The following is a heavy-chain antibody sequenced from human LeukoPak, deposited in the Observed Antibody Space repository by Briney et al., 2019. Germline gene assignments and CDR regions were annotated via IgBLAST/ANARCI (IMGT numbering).Heavy chain of an antibody. D-gene: IGHD3-10*01. J-gene: IGHJ4*02. V-gene: IGHV3-23*01. CDR1: GFTFSSYS. CDR3: ATTHSYGSGSYYKSDY. Sequence: GGSLRLSCAASGFTFSSYSMNWVRQAPGKGLEWVSAISGSGGSTYYADSVKGRFTISRDNSKNTLYLQMNSLRAEDTAVYYCATTHSYGSGSYYKSDYWGQGTLVTVSS. CDR2: ISGSGGST.